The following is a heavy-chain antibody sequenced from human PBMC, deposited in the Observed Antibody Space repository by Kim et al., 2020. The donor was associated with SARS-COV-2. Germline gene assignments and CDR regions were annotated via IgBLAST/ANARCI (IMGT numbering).Heavy chain of an antibody. Sequence: GGSLRLSCATSGFTFSNYAMTWVRQAPGKGLEWVSAISDSGSRTYYTDSVKSRFTISRDTPRNTLYLQMNSLRADDTAIYYCATTPCSSRCYYCEYWGQG. CDR3: ATTPCSSRCYYCEY. V-gene: IGHV3-23*01. CDR1: GFTFSNYA. D-gene: IGHD2-2*01. J-gene: IGHJ4*02. CDR2: ISDSGSRT.